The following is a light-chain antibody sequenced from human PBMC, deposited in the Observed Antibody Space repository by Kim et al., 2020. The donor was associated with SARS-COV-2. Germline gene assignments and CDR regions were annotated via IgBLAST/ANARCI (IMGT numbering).Light chain of an antibody. CDR3: CSYAGSSTPYV. CDR1: SSDVGSYNL. Sequence: QSITISCTGTSSDVGSYNLVSWYQQHPGKATKLMIYEGSKRPSGVSNRFSGSKSGNTASLTISGLQAEDEADYYCCSYAGSSTPYVFGTGTKVTVL. J-gene: IGLJ1*01. V-gene: IGLV2-23*01. CDR2: EGS.